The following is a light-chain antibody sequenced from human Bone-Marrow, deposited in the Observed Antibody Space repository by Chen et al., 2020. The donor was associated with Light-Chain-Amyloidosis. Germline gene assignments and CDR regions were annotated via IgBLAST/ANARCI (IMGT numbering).Light chain of an antibody. CDR2: LGS. J-gene: IGKJ5*01. CDR3: MQALQSVT. Sequence: DMVMTQSPLSLPVTPGEPASISCRSSQSLLHANGYNYVHWYLQKPGQSPQLLIYLGSNRASGVPDRFSGSGSGTDLTLKISRVEADDVGVDYCMQALQSVTFGQGTRLEI. CDR1: QSLLHANGYNY. V-gene: IGKV2-28*01.